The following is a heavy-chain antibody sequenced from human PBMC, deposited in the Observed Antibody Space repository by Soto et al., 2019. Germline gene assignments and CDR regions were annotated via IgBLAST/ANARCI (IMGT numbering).Heavy chain of an antibody. V-gene: IGHV2-5*02. CDR2: IYWDDDK. D-gene: IGHD3-16*02. J-gene: IGHJ3*01. CDR3: AHIVITFGGVVADDAFDV. CDR1: GISLTTRGVG. Sequence: SGPTLVNPTETLTLTCTFSGISLTTRGVGVGWIRQPPGKALEWLAVIYWDDDKRYSPSLKTRLVLTKDTPKNQVVLTMTNMDSVDTATYFCAHIVITFGGVVADDAFDVWGQGTMVTVSS.